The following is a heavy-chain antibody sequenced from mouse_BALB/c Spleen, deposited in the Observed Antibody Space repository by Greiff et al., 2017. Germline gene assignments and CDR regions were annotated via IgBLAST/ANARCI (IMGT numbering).Heavy chain of an antibody. CDR2: IDPANGNT. Sequence: VQLQQSGAELVKPGASVKLSCTASGFNIKDTYMHWVKQRPEQGLEWIGRIDPANGNTKYDPKFQGKATITADTSSNTAYLQLSSLTSEDTAVYYCVLPFAYWGQGTLVTVSA. CDR1: GFNIKDTY. V-gene: IGHV14-3*02. J-gene: IGHJ3*01. CDR3: VLPFAY. D-gene: IGHD2-10*01.